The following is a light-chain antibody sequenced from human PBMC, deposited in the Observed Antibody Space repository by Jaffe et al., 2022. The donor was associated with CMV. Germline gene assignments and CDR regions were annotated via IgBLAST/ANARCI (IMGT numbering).Light chain of an antibody. CDR3: QSADRSGNHAV. Sequence: SYELTQPPSVSVSPGQTARITCSGDALPNQFASWYQQRPGQTPMLVIYKDSQRPSGIPERFSGSSSGTTATLTISGVQAEDDADYYCQSADRSGNHAVFGGGTQLIVL. J-gene: IGLJ7*01. CDR1: ALPNQF. CDR2: KDS. V-gene: IGLV3-25*03.